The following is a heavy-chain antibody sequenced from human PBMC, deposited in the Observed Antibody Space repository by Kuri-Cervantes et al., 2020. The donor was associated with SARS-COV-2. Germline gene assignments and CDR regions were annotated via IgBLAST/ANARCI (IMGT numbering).Heavy chain of an antibody. D-gene: IGHD6-6*01. V-gene: IGHV3-23*01. CDR1: GFTFSSYA. J-gene: IGHJ4*02. CDR2: ISGSGGST. CDR3: AKRTSTGEYSIPSGPLDY. Sequence: GESLKLSCAASGFTFSSYAMSWVRQAPGKGLEWVSAISGSGGSTYYADSVKGRFTISRDNSKNTLYLQMNSLRDEDTAVYYWAKRTSTGEYSIPSGPLDYWGQGTLVTVSS.